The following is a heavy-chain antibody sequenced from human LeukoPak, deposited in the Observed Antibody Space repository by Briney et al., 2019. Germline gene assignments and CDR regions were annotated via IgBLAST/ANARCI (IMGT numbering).Heavy chain of an antibody. D-gene: IGHD3-10*01. CDR1: GGSMSPFY. V-gene: IGHV4-59*01. CDR3: ARLGSNVFDH. Sequence: SETLSLTCSVSGGSMSPFYWSWIRQPPGKGLEWIGYIYYSGSTNYSPSLKSRLTISVDTSKNHFSLKLSSVTAADTAVYYCARLGSNVFDHWGQGNLVTVSS. J-gene: IGHJ4*02. CDR2: IYYSGST.